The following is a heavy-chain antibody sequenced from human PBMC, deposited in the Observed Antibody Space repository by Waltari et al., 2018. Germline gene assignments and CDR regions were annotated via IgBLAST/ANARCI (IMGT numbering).Heavy chain of an antibody. J-gene: IGHJ4*02. CDR1: GYTFSGYY. CDR2: IIPNSGGT. Sequence: QVQLVQSGAEVRKPGASVKVSCETSGYTFSGYYIHWVRQAPGQGPEWMGRIIPNSGGTSYAQKFQGRVTMTRDTSITTAYMELRSRTSDDTAVYYCARVEDSGPDYWGQGTLVTVSS. CDR3: ARVEDSGPDY. D-gene: IGHD6-25*01. V-gene: IGHV1-2*06.